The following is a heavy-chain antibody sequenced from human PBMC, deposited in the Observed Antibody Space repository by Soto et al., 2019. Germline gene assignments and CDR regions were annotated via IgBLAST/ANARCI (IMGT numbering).Heavy chain of an antibody. Sequence: PSETLYLTCTVSGGSISSYYWSWIRQPPGKGLEWIGYIYYSGSTNYNPSLKSRVTISVDTSKNQFSLKLSSVTAADTAVYYCARSIVATPIEGSYYMDVWGKGTTVTVSS. CDR2: IYYSGST. CDR3: ARSIVATPIEGSYYMDV. D-gene: IGHD5-12*01. CDR1: GGSISSYY. J-gene: IGHJ6*03. V-gene: IGHV4-59*01.